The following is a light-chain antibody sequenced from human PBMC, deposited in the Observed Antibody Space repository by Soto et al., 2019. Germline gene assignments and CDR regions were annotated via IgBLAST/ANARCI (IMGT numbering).Light chain of an antibody. J-gene: IGKJ1*01. CDR2: RAS. Sequence: IVMTQSPAPLSVSPGERATLSCKSSQNIYSKVAWYQQRPGQAPRILIYRASTRATGIPARFSGSGSGTEFTLTISLLQSEDVTVYSCLQYHNLWALGQGTKVDI. CDR1: QNIYSK. V-gene: IGKV3-15*01. CDR3: LQYHNLWA.